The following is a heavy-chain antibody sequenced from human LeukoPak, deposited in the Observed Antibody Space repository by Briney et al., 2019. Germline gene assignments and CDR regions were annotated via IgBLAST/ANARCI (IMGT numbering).Heavy chain of an antibody. CDR1: GFTFGDYA. Sequence: GGSLRLSCTASGFTFGDYAMSWVRQAPGKGLEWVGFIRSKAYGGTREYAASVKGRFSISRDDSKSIAYLQINSLKTEDTAVYYCTGGTTVTTEIDYWGQGTLVTVSS. J-gene: IGHJ4*02. D-gene: IGHD4-17*01. CDR3: TGGTTVTTEIDY. V-gene: IGHV3-49*04. CDR2: IRSKAYGGTR.